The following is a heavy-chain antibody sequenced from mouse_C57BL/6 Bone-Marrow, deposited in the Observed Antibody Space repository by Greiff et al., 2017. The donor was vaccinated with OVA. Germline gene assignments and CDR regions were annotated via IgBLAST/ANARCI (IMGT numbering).Heavy chain of an antibody. V-gene: IGHV1-39*01. D-gene: IGHD1-1*01. Sequence: VQLKESGPELVKPGASVKISCKASGYSFTDYNMNWVKQSNGKSLEWIGVINPNYGTTSYNQKFKGQATLTVAQSSSTAYLQLNSLTSEDSAVYYCTRRGYYYGNCLYYCALDYWGQGTSVTVSS. CDR1: GYSFTDYN. CDR3: TRRGYYYGNCLYYCALDY. J-gene: IGHJ4*01. CDR2: INPNYGTT.